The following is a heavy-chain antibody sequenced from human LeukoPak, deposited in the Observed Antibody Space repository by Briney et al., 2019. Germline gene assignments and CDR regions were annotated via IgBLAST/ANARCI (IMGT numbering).Heavy chain of an antibody. CDR3: AKDRARYCSSTSCYGDY. Sequence: GGSLRLSCAASGLTFASYAMRWVRQAPGKGLEWVSGISGSGGSTYYADSVKGRFTVSRDNSNNTLYLQMNSLRAEDTAVYYCAKDRARYCSSTSCYGDYWGQGTLVTVSS. D-gene: IGHD2-2*01. V-gene: IGHV3-23*01. CDR2: ISGSGGST. CDR1: GLTFASYA. J-gene: IGHJ4*02.